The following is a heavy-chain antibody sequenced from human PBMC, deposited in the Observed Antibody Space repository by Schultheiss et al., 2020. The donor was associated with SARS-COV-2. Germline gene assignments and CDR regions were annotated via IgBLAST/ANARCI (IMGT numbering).Heavy chain of an antibody. CDR1: GGSFSGYY. CDR3: ARGISCSGGSCYAFDY. V-gene: IGHV4-34*01. CDR2: INHSGST. J-gene: IGHJ4*02. D-gene: IGHD2-15*01. Sequence: SETLSLTCAVYGGSFSGYYWSWIRQPPGKGLEWIGEINHSGSTNYNPSLKSRVTISVDTSKNQFSLKLSSVTAADTAVYYCARGISCSGGSCYAFDYWGQGTLVTVSS.